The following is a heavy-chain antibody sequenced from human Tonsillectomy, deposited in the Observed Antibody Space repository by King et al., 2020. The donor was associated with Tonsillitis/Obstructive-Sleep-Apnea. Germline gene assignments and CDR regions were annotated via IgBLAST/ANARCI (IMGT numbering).Heavy chain of an antibody. V-gene: IGHV4-59*12. CDR1: GGSISTYY. CDR3: AKSLYADNTSDH. CDR2: VFHSGTT. D-gene: IGHD4/OR15-4a*01. Sequence: VQLQESGPGLVKPSETLSVTCSVSGGSISTYYWNWIRQPPGKRLEWIGYVFHSGTTKYNPSLKSRVSISVDTSRNQVSLTLNSVTAADTAVYFCAKSLYADNTSDHWGLGTLVSVSS. J-gene: IGHJ4*02.